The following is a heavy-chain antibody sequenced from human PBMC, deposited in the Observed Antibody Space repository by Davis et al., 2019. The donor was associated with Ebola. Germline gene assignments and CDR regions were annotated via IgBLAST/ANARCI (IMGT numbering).Heavy chain of an antibody. V-gene: IGHV4-31*03. CDR2: IYYSGST. D-gene: IGHD4-17*01. CDR1: GGSISSGGYY. J-gene: IGHJ5*02. CDR3: ARAVTTVTTSWFDP. Sequence: SETLSLTCTVSGGSISSGGYYWRWIRQHPGKGLEWIGYIYYSGSTYYNPSLKSRVPISVDTSKNQFSLKLSSVTAADTAGYYCARAVTTVTTSWFDPWGQGNLVTVSS.